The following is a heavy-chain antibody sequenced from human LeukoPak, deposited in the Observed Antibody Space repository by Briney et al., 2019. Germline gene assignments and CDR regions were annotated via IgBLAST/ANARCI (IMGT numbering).Heavy chain of an antibody. V-gene: IGHV3-23*01. J-gene: IGHJ4*02. D-gene: IGHD6-13*01. CDR3: AKEQNTYSSSPPDY. CDR1: GFTFSSYA. Sequence: GGSLRLSCAASGFTFSSYAMSWVRQAPGKGLERVSVISGSGGSTYYADSVKGRFTISRDNSKNTLYLQMNSLRAEDTAVYYCAKEQNTYSSSPPDYWGQGTLVTVSS. CDR2: ISGSGGST.